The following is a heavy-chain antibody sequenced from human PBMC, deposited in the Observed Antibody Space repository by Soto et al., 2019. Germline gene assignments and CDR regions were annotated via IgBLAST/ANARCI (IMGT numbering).Heavy chain of an antibody. J-gene: IGHJ6*02. CDR1: GGTFSSYA. V-gene: IGHV1-69*01. CDR2: IIPIFGTA. D-gene: IGHD3-3*01. Sequence: QVQLVQAGAEVKKPGYSVKVSCKASGGTFSSYAISWVRQAPGQGREWMGGIIPIFGTANYAQKFQGRVTITADESTRTAYTELSSLRSEDTAVYYCARGIALYDFWSAAYGMDVWGQGTTVTVSS. CDR3: ARGIALYDFWSAAYGMDV.